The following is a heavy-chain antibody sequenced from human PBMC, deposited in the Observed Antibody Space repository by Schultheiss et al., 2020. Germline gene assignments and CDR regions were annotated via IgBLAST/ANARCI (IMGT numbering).Heavy chain of an antibody. J-gene: IGHJ6*01. Sequence: SETLSLTCAVSGGSISSSNWWSWVRQPPGKGLEWIGYIYYSGSTYYNPSLKSRVTISVDTSKNQFSLKLNSVTAADTAVYYCASGYTVTRGNYYYGMDVWGQGTTVNVSS. CDR3: ASGYTVTRGNYYYGMDV. CDR2: IYYSGST. D-gene: IGHD4-17*01. V-gene: IGHV4-4*02. CDR1: GGSISSSNW.